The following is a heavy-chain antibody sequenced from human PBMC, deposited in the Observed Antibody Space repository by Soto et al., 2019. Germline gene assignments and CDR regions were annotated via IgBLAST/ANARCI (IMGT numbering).Heavy chain of an antibody. J-gene: IGHJ4*02. CDR2: IYYSGST. V-gene: IGHV4-59*01. Sequence: SETLSLTCAVSGGSISGYYWSWIRQPPGKGLEWIGYIYYSGSTNYNPSLKRRVTISADTSKNQFSLKLTSVTAADTAVYYCARGGYSSGWNNYFDSWGQGTLVTVSS. CDR1: GGSISGYY. CDR3: ARGGYSSGWNNYFDS. D-gene: IGHD6-19*01.